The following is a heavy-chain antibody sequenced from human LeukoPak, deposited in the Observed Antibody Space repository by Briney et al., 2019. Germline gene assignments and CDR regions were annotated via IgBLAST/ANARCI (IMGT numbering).Heavy chain of an antibody. J-gene: IGHJ4*01. CDR1: GFTFSSYW. CDR3: ARGLSRRFDY. CDR2: ISSSSSII. Sequence: GGSLRLSCAASGFTFSSYWMHWVRQAPGKGLEWVSHISSSSSIIYYADSVKGRFTISRDNAKNSLYLQMNSLRAEDTAVYYCARGLSRRFDYWGQEPWSPSPQ. V-gene: IGHV3-48*01.